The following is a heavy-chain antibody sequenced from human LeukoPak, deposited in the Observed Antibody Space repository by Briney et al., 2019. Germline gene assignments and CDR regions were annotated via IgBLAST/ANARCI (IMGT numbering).Heavy chain of an antibody. D-gene: IGHD1-26*01. CDR3: ARVSGWGSYSI. V-gene: IGHV1-8*03. CDR2: MNPNSGNT. CDR1: GYTFTTYD. J-gene: IGHJ4*02. Sequence: ASVKVSCKASGYTFTTYDINWLRQATGQGLEWMGWMNPNSGNTGYAQKFQGRVTITRNTSMSTAYMELSSLRSEDTAVYYCARVSGWGSYSIWGQGTLVTVSS.